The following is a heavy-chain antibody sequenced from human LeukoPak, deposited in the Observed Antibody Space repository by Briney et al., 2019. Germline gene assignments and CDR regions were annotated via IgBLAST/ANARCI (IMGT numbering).Heavy chain of an antibody. J-gene: IGHJ4*02. CDR3: ARDVGSYSDY. D-gene: IGHD1-26*01. V-gene: IGHV4-59*01. Sequence: PSETLSLTCTVSGGSISSYYWSWIRQPPGKGLEWIGNIYYSGSTNYNPSLKSRVTISVDTSKNQFSLKLSSVTAADTAVYYCARDVGSYSDYWGQGTLVTVSS. CDR1: GGSISSYY. CDR2: IYYSGST.